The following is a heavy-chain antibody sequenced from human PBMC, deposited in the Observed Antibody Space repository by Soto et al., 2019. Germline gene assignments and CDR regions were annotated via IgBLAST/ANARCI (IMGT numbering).Heavy chain of an antibody. CDR2: IFFNGIT. Sequence: ASETTSLTFTVSSASISSYYWNWIREPPRKGLEWIGYIFFNGITNYNPSLKSRVTISVDPSRSQFSLRQSSVTAADTALHYCAIPPQYRNGWNGGCDSWGQGTRVTVSS. J-gene: IGHJ4*02. D-gene: IGHD6-19*01. CDR3: AIPPQYRNGWNGGCDS. V-gene: IGHV4-59*01. CDR1: SASISSYY.